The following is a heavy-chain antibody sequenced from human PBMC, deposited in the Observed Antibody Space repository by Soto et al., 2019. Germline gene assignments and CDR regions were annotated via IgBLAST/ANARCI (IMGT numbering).Heavy chain of an antibody. CDR2: IYYSGTT. Sequence: QVQLQESGPGLVKPSQTLSLTCTVSGGSISSGGYYWSWIRQHPAKGLDWLGYIYYSGTTYYNPYLKTRVTISVDTTKNQFALKLTSVTAADTAVYYCASREYGGYDWAGAFDIWGQGTMVTVSS. D-gene: IGHD5-12*01. J-gene: IGHJ3*02. CDR1: GGSISSGGYY. CDR3: ASREYGGYDWAGAFDI. V-gene: IGHV4-31*03.